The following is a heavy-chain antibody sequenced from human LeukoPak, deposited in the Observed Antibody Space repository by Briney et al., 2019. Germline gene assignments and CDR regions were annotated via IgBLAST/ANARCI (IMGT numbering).Heavy chain of an antibody. V-gene: IGHV1-69*06. D-gene: IGHD3-22*01. CDR3: ARKVPNDSSGYYYRGQFDP. Sequence: AASVKVSCKASGYTFTTYGISWVRQAPGQGLEWMGGIIPIFGTANYAQKFQGRVTITADKSTSTAYMELSSLRSEDTAVYYCARKVPNDSSGYYYRGQFDPWGQGTLVTVSS. CDR2: IIPIFGTA. CDR1: GYTFTTYG. J-gene: IGHJ5*02.